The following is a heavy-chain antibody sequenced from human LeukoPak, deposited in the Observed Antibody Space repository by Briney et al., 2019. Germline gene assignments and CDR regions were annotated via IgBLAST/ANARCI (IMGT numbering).Heavy chain of an antibody. CDR1: GFTFSNAW. CDR2: IKSKTDGGTT. J-gene: IGHJ6*03. Sequence: GGSLRLSCPAYGFTFSNAWMSWVRQAPGKGLEWVGRIKSKTDGGTTDYAAPVKGRFTISRDDSKNTLYLQMNSLKTEDTAVYYCTTGLRAGYCSGGSCYSESYYYYMDVWGKGTTVTVSS. V-gene: IGHV3-15*01. D-gene: IGHD2-15*01. CDR3: TTGLRAGYCSGGSCYSESYYYYMDV.